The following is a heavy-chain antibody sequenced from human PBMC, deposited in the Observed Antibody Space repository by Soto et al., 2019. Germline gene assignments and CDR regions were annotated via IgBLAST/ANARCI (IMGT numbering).Heavy chain of an antibody. V-gene: IGHV3-30*18. CDR1: GFTFSSYG. Sequence: QVQLVESGGGVVQPGRSLRLSCVASGFTFSSYGMHWVRQAPDKGLEWVAVISHDGSTRYYADSVKGRFTISRDNSKNTVYLQMNSLRVEYTAVYYCAKPFQETGYHYDIWYFYLWGRGTLVTVSS. CDR2: ISHDGSTR. D-gene: IGHD3-9*01. J-gene: IGHJ2*01. CDR3: AKPFQETGYHYDIWYFYL.